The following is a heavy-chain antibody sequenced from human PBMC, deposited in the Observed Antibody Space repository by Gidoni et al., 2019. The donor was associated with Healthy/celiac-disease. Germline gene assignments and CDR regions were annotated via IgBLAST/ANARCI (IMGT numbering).Heavy chain of an antibody. CDR1: GGSFSGYY. Sequence: QVQLQQWGAGLLKPSETLSLTCAVYGGSFSGYYWSWIRQPPGKGLEWIGEINHSGSTNYNPSLKSRVTISVDTSKNQFSLKLSSVTAADTAVYYCARRAYSSGWWRDYWGQGTLVTVSS. D-gene: IGHD6-19*01. CDR3: ARRAYSSGWWRDY. V-gene: IGHV4-34*01. CDR2: INHSGST. J-gene: IGHJ4*02.